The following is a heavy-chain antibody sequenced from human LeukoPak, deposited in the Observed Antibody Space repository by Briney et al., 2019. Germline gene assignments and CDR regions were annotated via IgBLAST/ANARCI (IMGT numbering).Heavy chain of an antibody. CDR2: ISWNSGSI. Sequence: PGRSLELSCAASGFSFDDYAMHWARQAPGKGLDRVSGISWNSGSICYAVSVKGRFTISRDNAKNTLYLQMYSLRAEDTALYYCAKGRDKYQLLSKNWFDPWGQGTLVTVSS. V-gene: IGHV3-9*01. CDR1: GFSFDDYA. CDR3: AKGRDKYQLLSKNWFDP. J-gene: IGHJ5*02. D-gene: IGHD2-2*01.